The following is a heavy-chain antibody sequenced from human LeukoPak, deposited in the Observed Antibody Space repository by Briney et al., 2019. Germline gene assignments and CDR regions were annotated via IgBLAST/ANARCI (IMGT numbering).Heavy chain of an antibody. CDR3: ARHLRYSNFDY. CDR1: GGSISSRSYY. Sequence: SSETLSLTCIVSGGSISSRSYYWDWIRQPPGKGREWIGNLFDSGNTHYNPSLRSRLTMSVDTSKNQLSLKLSSVTAADTAVYYCARHLRYSNFDYWGQGTLVTVSS. D-gene: IGHD3-16*02. CDR2: LFDSGNT. V-gene: IGHV4-39*01. J-gene: IGHJ4*02.